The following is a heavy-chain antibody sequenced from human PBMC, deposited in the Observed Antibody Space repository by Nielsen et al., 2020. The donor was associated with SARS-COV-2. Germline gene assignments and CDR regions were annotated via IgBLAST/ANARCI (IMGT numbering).Heavy chain of an antibody. CDR3: ARAVDYVDIVVVPAAYYYYYMDV. CDR1: GYTFTSYG. J-gene: IGHJ6*03. V-gene: IGHV1-18*04. Sequence: ASVKVSCKASGYTFTSYGISWVRQAPGQGLEWMGWISAYNGNTNYAQKLQGRVTMTTDTSTSTAYMELRSLRSDDTAVYYCARAVDYVDIVVVPAAYYYYYMDVWGKGTTVTVSS. CDR2: ISAYNGNT. D-gene: IGHD2-2*01.